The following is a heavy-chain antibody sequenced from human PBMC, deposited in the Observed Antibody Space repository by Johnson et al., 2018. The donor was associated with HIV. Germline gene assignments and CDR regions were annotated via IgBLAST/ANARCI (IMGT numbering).Heavy chain of an antibody. V-gene: IGHV3-NL1*01. CDR2: IYSSGSA. D-gene: IGHD6-19*01. Sequence: QEQLVESGGGVVQPGRSLRLSCAASGFIFSSYVMYWVRQAPGKGLEWVSVIYSSGSAYNADSMKGRFTISRDNSKNTLYLQMNSLRAEDTAVYYCAKDRGETGWDAFDIWGQGTIVTVSS. J-gene: IGHJ3*02. CDR1: GFIFSSYV. CDR3: AKDRGETGWDAFDI.